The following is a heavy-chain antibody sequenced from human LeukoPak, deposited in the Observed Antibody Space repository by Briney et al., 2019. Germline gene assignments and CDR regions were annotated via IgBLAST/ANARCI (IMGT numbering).Heavy chain of an antibody. CDR3: ARDPSIYDVLTGYTYYFDQ. V-gene: IGHV3-48*03. CDR2: IGSSGSTI. Sequence: GGSLRLSCAASGFTFSSYEMNWVRQAPGKGLEWFSYIGSSGSTIYYADSVKGRFTISRDNAKNSLYLQMNSLRAEDTAVYYCARDPSIYDVLTGYTYYFDQWGQGTLVTVSS. D-gene: IGHD3-9*01. J-gene: IGHJ4*02. CDR1: GFTFSSYE.